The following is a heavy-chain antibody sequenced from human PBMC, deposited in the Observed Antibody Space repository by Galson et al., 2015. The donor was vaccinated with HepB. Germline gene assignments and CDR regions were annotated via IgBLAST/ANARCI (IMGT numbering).Heavy chain of an antibody. CDR3: ARDRLRGVASYYYYGFDV. CDR2: IRSKAYGGTT. V-gene: IGHV3-49*04. D-gene: IGHD3-10*01. Sequence: SLRLSCASSGFTFGDFAMNWVRQAPGKGLEWVGFIRSKAYGGTTQYAASVKGRFTISRDDFKSIAYLQMNSLKTEDTAVYYCARDRLRGVASYYYYGFDVWGQGTTVTVSS. J-gene: IGHJ6*02. CDR1: GFTFGDFA.